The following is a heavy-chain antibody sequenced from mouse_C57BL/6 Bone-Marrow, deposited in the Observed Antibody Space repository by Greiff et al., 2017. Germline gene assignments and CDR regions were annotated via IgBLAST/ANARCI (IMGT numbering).Heavy chain of an antibody. CDR2: IDPSDSST. Sequence: VQLQQPGAELVRPGTSVKLSCKASGYTFTSYWMHWVKQRPGQGLEWIGVIDPSDSSTNYNQKFKGKATLTVDTSSSPAYMQLSSLTSEDSAVYYCARRGPFAYWGQGTLVTVSA. CDR3: ARRGPFAY. J-gene: IGHJ3*01. CDR1: GYTFTSYW. V-gene: IGHV1-59*01.